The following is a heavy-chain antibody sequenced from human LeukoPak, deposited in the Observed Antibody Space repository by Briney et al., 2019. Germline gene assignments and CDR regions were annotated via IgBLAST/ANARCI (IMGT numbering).Heavy chain of an antibody. J-gene: IGHJ4*02. V-gene: IGHV4-59*01. CDR3: AKWGYYFDSSAHVVSTEDS. CDR2: IIDSGRT. Sequence: SETLTLTCTVSGGSISSYYWTWIRQPPGRGLEWIGYIIDSGRTDYNPSLKSRLNISVDTSRNQFSLNLRSVTAADTAVYYCAKWGYYFDSSAHVVSTEDSWGQGPLVTVSS. CDR1: GGSISSYY. D-gene: IGHD3-22*01.